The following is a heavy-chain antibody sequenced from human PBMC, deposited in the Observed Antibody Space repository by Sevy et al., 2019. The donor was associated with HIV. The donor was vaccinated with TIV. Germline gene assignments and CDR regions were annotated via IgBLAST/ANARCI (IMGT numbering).Heavy chain of an antibody. V-gene: IGHV4-59*08. CDR2: IYYNGHI. D-gene: IGHD1-26*01. CDR3: AGENAWGRGYS. CDR1: GGSNTSLY. Sequence: SETLSLTCTVSGGSNTSLYWNWIRQPPGKGLEWIANIYYNGHINYNPSLKSRVTLSLDTSKNQFSLRLSSVTAADTAMYYCAGENAWGRGYSWGQRTLVTVSS. J-gene: IGHJ4*02.